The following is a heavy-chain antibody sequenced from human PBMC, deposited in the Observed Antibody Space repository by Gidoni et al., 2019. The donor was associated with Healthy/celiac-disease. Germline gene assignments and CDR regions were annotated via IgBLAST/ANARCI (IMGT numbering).Heavy chain of an antibody. D-gene: IGHD3-10*01. Sequence: QVQLVQSGAEVKKPGSSVKVSCKASGGTFSSYAISWVRQAPGQGLEWMGGIIPIFGTANYAQKFQGRVTITADKSTSTAYMELSSLRSEDTAVYYCARGEDYYGSGVVGVSYFDYWGQGTLVTVSS. J-gene: IGHJ4*01. V-gene: IGHV1-69*06. CDR2: IIPIFGTA. CDR3: ARGEDYYGSGVVGVSYFDY. CDR1: GGTFSSYA.